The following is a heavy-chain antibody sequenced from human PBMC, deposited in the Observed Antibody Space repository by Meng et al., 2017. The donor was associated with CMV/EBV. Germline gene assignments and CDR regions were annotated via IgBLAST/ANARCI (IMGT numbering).Heavy chain of an antibody. CDR3: ARALIAVAGSWDYYYGMDV. J-gene: IGHJ6*02. D-gene: IGHD6-19*01. CDR1: GFTFSSYE. V-gene: IGHV3-48*03. Sequence: GGSLRLSCAASGFTFSSYEMNWVRQAPGKGLEWVSYISSSGSTIYYADSVKGRFTISRDNAKNSLYLQMNSLRAEDTAVYYRARALIAVAGSWDYYYGMDVWGQGTTVTVSS. CDR2: ISSSGSTI.